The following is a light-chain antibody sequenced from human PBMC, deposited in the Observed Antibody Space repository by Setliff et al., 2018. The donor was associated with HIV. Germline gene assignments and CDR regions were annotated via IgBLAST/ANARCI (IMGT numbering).Light chain of an antibody. CDR2: GNN. CDR1: ISNIGAVYD. CDR3: QSYDSSLSGYVT. V-gene: IGLV1-40*01. J-gene: IGLJ2*01. Sequence: QSVPTQPPSVSGAPGQRVTISCTGSISNIGAVYDVHWYQQLPGRAPKLLIFGNNNRPSGVPDRFSGSKSGTSASLAITGLQAEDEADYYCQSYDSSLSGYVTFGGGTKVTVL.